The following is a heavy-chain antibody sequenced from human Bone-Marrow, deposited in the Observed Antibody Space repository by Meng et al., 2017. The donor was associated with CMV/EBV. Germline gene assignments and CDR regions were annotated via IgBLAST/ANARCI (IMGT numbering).Heavy chain of an antibody. D-gene: IGHD7-27*01. CDR2: ISSSGSTI. CDR1: GFTFSDYY. V-gene: IGHV3-11*01. CDR3: AKTGGEGGYFDY. Sequence: GESLKISCAASGFTFSDYYMSWIRQAPGKGLEWVSYISSSGSTIYYADSVKGRFTISRDNAKNTLYLQMNSLRAEDTAVYYCAKTGGEGGYFDYWGQGTLVTVYS. J-gene: IGHJ4*02.